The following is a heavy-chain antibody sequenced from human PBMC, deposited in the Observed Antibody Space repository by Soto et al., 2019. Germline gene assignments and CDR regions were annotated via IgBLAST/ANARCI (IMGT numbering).Heavy chain of an antibody. Sequence: GASVKVSCKASGYTFTSYYMHWVRQAPGQGLEWMGIINPSGGSTSYAQKFQGRVTMTRDTSTSTVYMELSSLRSEDTAVYYCATPNYYDSSGYYSYYYYGMDVWGQGTTVTAP. V-gene: IGHV1-46*01. J-gene: IGHJ6*02. D-gene: IGHD3-22*01. CDR3: ATPNYYDSSGYYSYYYYGMDV. CDR2: INPSGGST. CDR1: GYTFTSYY.